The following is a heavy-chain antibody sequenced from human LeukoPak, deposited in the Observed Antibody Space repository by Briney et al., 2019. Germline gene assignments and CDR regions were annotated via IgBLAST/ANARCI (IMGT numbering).Heavy chain of an antibody. V-gene: IGHV3-21*01. CDR2: SSSGSDAV. Sequence: GGSLRLSCVAYGFTFSTYSMNWVRQAPGKGLEWVSSSSSGSDAVYYADSVKGRFTISRDDAKNSLYLQMNSLRAEDTAVYYCAREYGDYDSYFYGLDVWGQGTTVTVSS. D-gene: IGHD4-17*01. J-gene: IGHJ6*02. CDR1: GFTFSTYS. CDR3: AREYGDYDSYFYGLDV.